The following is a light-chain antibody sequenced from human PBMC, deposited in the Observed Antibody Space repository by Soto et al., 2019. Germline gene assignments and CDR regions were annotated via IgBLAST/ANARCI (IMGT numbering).Light chain of an antibody. Sequence: DIQMTPSPYSLSASVRDRVTITCRASQGISNYLAWYQQKPGKVPKLLIYAASTLQSGVPSRLSGSGSGTDFTRTISSLQPEDVATYYCQKYNSAPPAFGQGTKVEIK. CDR3: QKYNSAPPA. V-gene: IGKV1-27*01. CDR2: AAS. J-gene: IGKJ1*01. CDR1: QGISNY.